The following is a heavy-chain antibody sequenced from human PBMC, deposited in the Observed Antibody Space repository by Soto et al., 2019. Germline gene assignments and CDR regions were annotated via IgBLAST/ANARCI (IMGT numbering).Heavy chain of an antibody. CDR3: ARPSAIQYPAGIPYYGMDV. D-gene: IGHD2-2*02. J-gene: IGHJ6*02. CDR2: IDPSDSYT. Sequence: PGESLKISCQASGYSFTSYWISWVCQMPGKGLEWVGRIDPSDSYTNYSASFQGHVTISADKSISTAYLQWSSLKASDTAMYYCARPSAIQYPAGIPYYGMDVWGQGTTVTVSS. CDR1: GYSFTSYW. V-gene: IGHV5-10-1*01.